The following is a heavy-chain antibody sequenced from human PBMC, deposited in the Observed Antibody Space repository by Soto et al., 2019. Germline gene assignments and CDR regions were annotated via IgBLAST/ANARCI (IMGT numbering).Heavy chain of an antibody. CDR3: ARSLRYFDWSLAYYGMDV. Sequence: QVQLVQSGAEVKKPGSSVKVSCKASGGTFSSYAISWVRQAPGQGLEWMGGIIPIFGTANYAHKFQGRVTITADESTSTAYMELSSLRSEDTAVYYCARSLRYFDWSLAYYGMDVWGQGTTVTVSS. CDR1: GGTFSSYA. V-gene: IGHV1-69*01. J-gene: IGHJ6*02. CDR2: IIPIFGTA. D-gene: IGHD3-9*01.